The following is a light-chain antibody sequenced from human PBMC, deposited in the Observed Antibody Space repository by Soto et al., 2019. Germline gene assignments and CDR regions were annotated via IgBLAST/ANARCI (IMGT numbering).Light chain of an antibody. CDR3: LQDYNYPWT. CDR2: AAS. CDR1: QGIRND. J-gene: IGKJ1*01. V-gene: IGKV1-6*01. Sequence: AIPMTQSPSSLSASVGDRVTITCRASQGIRNDLGWYQQKPGEAPKLLIYAASSLQSGVPSRFSGSGSGTDFTLTISSLQPEDFATYYCLQDYNYPWTFGQGTKVEIK.